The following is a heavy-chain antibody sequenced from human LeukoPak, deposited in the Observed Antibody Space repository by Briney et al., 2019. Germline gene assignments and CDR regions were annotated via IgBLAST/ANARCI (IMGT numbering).Heavy chain of an antibody. CDR2: IIWNSGSI. V-gene: IGHV3-9*02. CDR1: GFTSDDYA. Sequence: GGSLRLSCAASGFTSDDYAMHWVRQAPGKGLEWVSGIIWNSGSIGYADSVKGRFTISRDNAKNSLYLQMNSLRAEDTALYYCAKDRGGYGDFNDAFDIWGQGTMVSVSS. J-gene: IGHJ3*02. D-gene: IGHD4-17*01. CDR3: AKDRGGYGDFNDAFDI.